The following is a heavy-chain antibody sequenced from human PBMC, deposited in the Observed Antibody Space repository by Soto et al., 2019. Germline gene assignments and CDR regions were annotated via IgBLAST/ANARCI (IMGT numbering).Heavy chain of an antibody. CDR3: ARGRDDYSTSWYLY. V-gene: IGHV4-59*02. CDR1: GGSVTSYY. D-gene: IGHD6-13*01. CDR2: FYYSGST. J-gene: IGHJ4*02. Sequence: QVQLQESGPGLVKPSETRSLTCTVSGGSVTSYYWSWIRQPPGKGLEWIGYFYYSGSTHYSPSLKSRVTISVDTSKNQFSLKLSSVPAADTAVYYCARGRDDYSTSWYLYWGLGTLVTVSS.